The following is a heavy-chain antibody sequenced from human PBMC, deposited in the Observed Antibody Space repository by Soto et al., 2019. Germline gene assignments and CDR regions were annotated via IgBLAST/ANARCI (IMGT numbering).Heavy chain of an antibody. CDR3: AKDKAGATYYYYGMDV. Sequence: GASVKVSCKVSGYTLTEISMHWVRQAPGKGLEWMGGFDPEDGETIYAQKFQGRVTMTEDTSTDTAYMELSSLRSEDTAVYYCAKDKAGATYYYYGMDVWGQGTTVTVSS. CDR2: FDPEDGET. CDR1: GYTLTEIS. V-gene: IGHV1-24*01. D-gene: IGHD1-26*01. J-gene: IGHJ6*02.